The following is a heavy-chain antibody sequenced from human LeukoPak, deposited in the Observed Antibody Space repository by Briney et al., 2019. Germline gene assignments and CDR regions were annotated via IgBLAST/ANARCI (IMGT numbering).Heavy chain of an antibody. CDR3: ARGGKWELLDY. J-gene: IGHJ4*02. V-gene: IGHV4-59*01. CDR2: IYYSGST. D-gene: IGHD1-26*01. CDR1: GGSISNYY. Sequence: SETLSLTCTVSGGSISNYYWSWIRQPPGKGLEWIGYIYYSGSTNYNPSLKSRVTISVDTSKNQFSLKLSSVTAADTAVYYCARGGKWELLDYWGQGTLVTVSS.